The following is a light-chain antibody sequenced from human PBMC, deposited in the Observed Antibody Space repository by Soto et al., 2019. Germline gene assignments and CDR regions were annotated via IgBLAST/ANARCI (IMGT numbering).Light chain of an antibody. CDR2: DAF. J-gene: IGKJ5*01. CDR1: QSISSW. CDR3: QQYNSYLWT. Sequence: DIQMTQSPSTLSASVGDRVTITCRASQSISSWLAWYQQKPGKAPKLLIYDAFNLESGVPSRFSGSGSGTEFTLTISSLQPDDFATYYCQQYNSYLWTFGQGTRLETK. V-gene: IGKV1-5*01.